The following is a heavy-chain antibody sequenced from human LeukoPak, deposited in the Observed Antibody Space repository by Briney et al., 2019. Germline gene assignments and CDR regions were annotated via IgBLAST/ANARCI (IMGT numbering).Heavy chain of an antibody. CDR3: ARGAEYYYYGMDV. CDR2: INHSGST. J-gene: IGHJ6*02. D-gene: IGHD2/OR15-2a*01. V-gene: IGHV4-34*01. Sequence: PSETLSLTCAVYGGSFSAYYWSWIRQPPGKGLGWIGEINHSGSTNYNPSIKSRVTISVDTSKNQFSLKLSSVTAADTAVYYCARGAEYYYYGMDVWGQGTTVTVSS. CDR1: GGSFSAYY.